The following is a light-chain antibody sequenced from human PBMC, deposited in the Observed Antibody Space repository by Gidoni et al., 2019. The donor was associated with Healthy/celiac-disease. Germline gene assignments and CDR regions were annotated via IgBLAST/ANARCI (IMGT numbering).Light chain of an antibody. CDR2: AAS. CDR3: QQSYSTPRT. J-gene: IGKJ1*01. CDR1: QSISSY. V-gene: IGKV1-39*01. Sequence: DIQMTQSPSSLSASVGDRVTITCRASQSISSYLNWYQQKPGKAPKLLIYAASSLQSGVPSRFRGRGSGKEFTLNISRLQPEDFATYDCQQSYSTPRTFGQGTKVEIK.